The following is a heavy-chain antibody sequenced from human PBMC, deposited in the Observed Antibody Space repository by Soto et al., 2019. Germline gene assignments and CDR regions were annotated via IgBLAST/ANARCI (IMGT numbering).Heavy chain of an antibody. D-gene: IGHD2-8*01. J-gene: IGHJ6*02. CDR3: ARAPGRMMNALRYYYGLDV. CDR2: IYHRGGN. V-gene: IGHV4-31*02. CDR1: GGSISSGGYY. Sequence: QVQLQESGPGLVKPSETLSFTCNVSGGSISSGGYYWSWIRQLPGKGLEWIGYIYHRGGNYYNPALKRRINISVDTSKNQFSLKMTSVTAADTAVYFCARAPGRMMNALRYYYGLDVWGQGTTVTVSS.